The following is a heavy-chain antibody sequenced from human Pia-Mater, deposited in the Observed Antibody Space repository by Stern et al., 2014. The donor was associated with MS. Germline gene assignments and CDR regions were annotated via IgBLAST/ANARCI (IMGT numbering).Heavy chain of an antibody. CDR3: ASGTGSKRPAGNY. CDR1: GSTFTSHY. Sequence: QVQLVQSGAEVKKPGASVKVSCKASGSTFTSHYMHWVRQAPGQGLEWVGIINPSGDSASYAQKFQGRVTMTRDTSTSTLYMELSSLRSEDTAVYYCASGTGSKRPAGNYWGQGTLVTVSS. CDR2: INPSGDSA. J-gene: IGHJ4*02. V-gene: IGHV1-46*01. D-gene: IGHD3/OR15-3a*01.